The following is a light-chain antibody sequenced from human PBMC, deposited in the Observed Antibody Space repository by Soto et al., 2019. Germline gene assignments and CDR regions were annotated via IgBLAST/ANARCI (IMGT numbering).Light chain of an antibody. Sequence: DIQMTQSPSSLSASVGDRVTVTCRASQGISNFLGWFQHKPGKAPKRLIYAASSLQGGVPSRFSGSGSGTEFTLTNTGLQPEDFADYYCLQHNTYPYTFGQGTKLEIK. J-gene: IGKJ2*01. CDR2: AAS. CDR3: LQHNTYPYT. CDR1: QGISNF. V-gene: IGKV1-17*01.